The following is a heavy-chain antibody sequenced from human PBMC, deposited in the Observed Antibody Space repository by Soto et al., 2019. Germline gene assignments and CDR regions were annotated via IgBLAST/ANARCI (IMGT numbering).Heavy chain of an antibody. J-gene: IGHJ6*04. CDR3: ARDRGYGDYERAMDV. D-gene: IGHD4-17*01. Sequence: GASVKVSCKASGGTFSSYTISWVRQAPGQGLEWMGRIIPILGIASYAQKFQGRVTITADKSTSTAYMELSSLRSEDTAVYYCARDRGYGDYERAMDVWGKGTTVTVSS. CDR1: GGTFSSYT. CDR2: IIPILGIA. V-gene: IGHV1-69*04.